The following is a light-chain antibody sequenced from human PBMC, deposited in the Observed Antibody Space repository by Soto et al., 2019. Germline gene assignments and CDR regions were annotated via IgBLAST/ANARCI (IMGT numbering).Light chain of an antibody. CDR1: QSVGSSY. CDR2: GAS. V-gene: IGKV3D-20*02. J-gene: IGKJ5*01. CDR3: QQRSNWLIT. Sequence: EFVLTQSPGPLSLSPGERATLSCRASQSVGSSYLAWYQQKPGQAPRVLIYGASSRATGIPDRFSGSGSGTDFTLTISSLEPEDFAVYYCQQRSNWLITFGQGTRLEIK.